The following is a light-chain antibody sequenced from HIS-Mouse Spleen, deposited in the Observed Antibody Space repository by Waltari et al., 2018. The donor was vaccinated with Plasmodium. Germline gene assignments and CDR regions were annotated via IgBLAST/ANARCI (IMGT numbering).Light chain of an antibody. Sequence: QSVLTQPPSVSGAPGQSVTISCTGSSSNIGAGYDVHWYQQPPGTAPKLLIYGNSNRPSGVPDRFSGSKSGTSASLAITGLQAEDEADYYCQSYDSSLSGVVFGGGTKLTVL. V-gene: IGLV1-40*01. CDR3: QSYDSSLSGVV. CDR1: SSNIGAGYD. J-gene: IGLJ2*01. CDR2: GNS.